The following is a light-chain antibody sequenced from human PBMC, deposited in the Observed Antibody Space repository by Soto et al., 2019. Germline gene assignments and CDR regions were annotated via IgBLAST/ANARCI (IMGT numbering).Light chain of an antibody. V-gene: IGKV3-20*01. J-gene: IGKJ3*01. CDR1: QNIYINS. CDR2: VGS. CDR3: QQYGDPPLT. Sequence: EIVLTQSPDTLSLSPGERATLSCRASQNIYINSLAWYQQRPGQAPRLLIYVGSTRATAVPDRCSGSGSGTDFARTISRLEPEEFAVYYWQQYGDPPLTFGPGTKVD.